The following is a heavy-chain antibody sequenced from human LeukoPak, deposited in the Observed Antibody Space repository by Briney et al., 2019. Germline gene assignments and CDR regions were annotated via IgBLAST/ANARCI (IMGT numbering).Heavy chain of an antibody. Sequence: GGSLRLSCAASGFTFSSYALSWVRQAPGKGLEWVSAISGSGGSTYYADSVKGRFTISRDNSKNTLYLQMNSLRAEDTAVYYCARDGYSYGYPDYWGQGTLVTVSS. CDR3: ARDGYSYGYPDY. CDR2: ISGSGGST. CDR1: GFTFSSYA. J-gene: IGHJ4*02. V-gene: IGHV3-23*01. D-gene: IGHD5-18*01.